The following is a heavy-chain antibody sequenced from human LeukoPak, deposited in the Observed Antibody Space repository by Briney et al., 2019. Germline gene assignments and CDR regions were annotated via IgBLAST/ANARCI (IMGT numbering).Heavy chain of an antibody. V-gene: IGHV4-34*01. CDR1: GGSFSGYY. J-gene: IGHJ4*02. Sequence: SETLSLTCAVYGGSFSGYYWSWIRQPPGKGLEWIGEINHSGSTNYNPSLKSRVTISVDTSKNQFSLKLSSVTAADTAVFYCARGRPFSTSWPPDFWGQGTLVTVSS. D-gene: IGHD6-13*01. CDR3: ARGRPFSTSWPPDF. CDR2: INHSGST.